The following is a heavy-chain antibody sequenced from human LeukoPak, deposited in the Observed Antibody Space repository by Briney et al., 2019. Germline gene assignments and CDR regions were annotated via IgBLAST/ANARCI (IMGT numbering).Heavy chain of an antibody. V-gene: IGHV3-30-3*01. CDR2: ISYDGSNK. CDR3: ARINGSSFDY. CDR1: GFTFSSYA. D-gene: IGHD3-10*01. J-gene: IGHJ4*02. Sequence: GGSLRLSCAASGFTFSSYAMRWVRQAPGKGLEWVAVISYDGSNKYYADSVKGRFTISRDNSKNTLYLQMNSLRAEDTAVYYCARINGSSFDYWGQGTLVTVSS.